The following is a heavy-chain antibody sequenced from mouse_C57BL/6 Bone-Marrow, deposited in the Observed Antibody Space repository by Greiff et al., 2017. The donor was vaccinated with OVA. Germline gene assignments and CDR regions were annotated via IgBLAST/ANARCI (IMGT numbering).Heavy chain of an antibody. CDR2: IWRGGST. CDR1: GFSLTSYG. Sequence: VKLMESGPGLVQPSQSLSITCTVSGFSLTSYGVHWVRQSPGTGLEWLGVIWRGGSTDYNAAFMSRLSITTNNSTSHVFFKMNSLQADDTAIYYCAKKYFDVWGTGTSVTVSS. V-gene: IGHV2-5*01. CDR3: AKKYFDV. J-gene: IGHJ1*03.